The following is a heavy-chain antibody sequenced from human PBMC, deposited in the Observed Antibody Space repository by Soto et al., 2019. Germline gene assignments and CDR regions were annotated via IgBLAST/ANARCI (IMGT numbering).Heavy chain of an antibody. Sequence: SSETLSLTCTVSGGSISSYYWSWIRQPPGKGLEWIGDIYYSGSTNYNPSLKSRVTISVDTSKNQFSLKLSSVTAADTAVYYCARTHRGLDYWGQGTLVTVS. CDR1: GGSISSYY. D-gene: IGHD3-10*01. V-gene: IGHV4-59*08. CDR3: ARTHRGLDY. CDR2: IYYSGST. J-gene: IGHJ4*02.